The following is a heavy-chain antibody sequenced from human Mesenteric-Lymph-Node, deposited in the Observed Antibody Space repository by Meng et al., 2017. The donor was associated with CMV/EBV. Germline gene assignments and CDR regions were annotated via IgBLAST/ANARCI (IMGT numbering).Heavy chain of an antibody. Sequence: SRFTSYWISWVRQMPGKGLEWMGRIDPSDSYTNYSPSFQGHVTISAGKSISTAYLQWSSLKASDTAMYYCARRPHYYGSGSYDFDYWGQGTLVTVSS. CDR2: IDPSDSYT. CDR1: SRFTSYW. V-gene: IGHV5-10-1*01. D-gene: IGHD3-10*01. CDR3: ARRPHYYGSGSYDFDY. J-gene: IGHJ4*02.